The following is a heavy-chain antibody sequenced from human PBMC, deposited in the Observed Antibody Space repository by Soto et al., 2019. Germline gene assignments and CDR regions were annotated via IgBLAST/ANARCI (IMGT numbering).Heavy chain of an antibody. V-gene: IGHV3-30*03. CDR1: GFTFSSYG. CDR3: ARDWGNYYYGMDV. D-gene: IGHD7-27*01. J-gene: IGHJ6*02. CDR2: ISYDGSNK. Sequence: SLRLSCAASGFTFSSYGMHWVRQAPGKGLEWVAVISYDGSNKYYADSVKGRFTISRDNSKNTLYLQMNSLRSEDTAVYYCARDWGNYYYGMDVWGQGTSVTVSS.